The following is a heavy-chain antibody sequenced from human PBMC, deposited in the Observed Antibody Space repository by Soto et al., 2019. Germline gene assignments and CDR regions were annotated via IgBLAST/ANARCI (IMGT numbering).Heavy chain of an antibody. V-gene: IGHV2-5*01. Sequence: QITLKESGPTLVKPTQTLTLTCTFSGFSLTTSGVGVGWIRQPPGKALEWLALIYWNDVKRYSPSLKRRLTITKDTSKNQVVLTMTNMDPVDTATYHCAHRGGGETTGGAFHSWGQGTLVTVSS. CDR1: GFSLTTSGVG. J-gene: IGHJ4*02. CDR3: AHRGGGETTGGAFHS. D-gene: IGHD4-17*01. CDR2: IYWNDVK.